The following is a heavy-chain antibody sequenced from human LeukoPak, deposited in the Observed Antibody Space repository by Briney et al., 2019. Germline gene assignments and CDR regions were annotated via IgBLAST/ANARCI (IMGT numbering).Heavy chain of an antibody. J-gene: IGHJ4*02. CDR2: IYADFDNT. D-gene: IGHD4/OR15-4a*01. V-gene: IGHV3-53*01. CDR1: GFTVSGDY. Sequence: GGSLRLSCAVSGFTVSGDYMSWVRQAPGKGLEWVSVIYADFDNTDCADSVKGRFTISRDNSKNTLYLHMNSLRVEDAATYFCARALNRHIGAFEYWGQGALVTVSS. CDR3: ARALNRHIGAFEY.